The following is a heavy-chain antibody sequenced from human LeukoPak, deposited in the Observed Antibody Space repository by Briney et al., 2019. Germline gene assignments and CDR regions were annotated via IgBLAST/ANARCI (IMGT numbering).Heavy chain of an antibody. Sequence: SETLSLTCTVSGGSISSYYWSWIRQPPGKGLEWIGYIYYSGSTNYNPSLKSRVTISVDTSKNQFSLKLSSVAAADTAVYYCARARHASYYGSGMMAFDIWGQGTMVTVSS. V-gene: IGHV4-59*01. CDR3: ARARHASYYGSGMMAFDI. J-gene: IGHJ3*02. D-gene: IGHD3-10*01. CDR2: IYYSGST. CDR1: GGSISSYY.